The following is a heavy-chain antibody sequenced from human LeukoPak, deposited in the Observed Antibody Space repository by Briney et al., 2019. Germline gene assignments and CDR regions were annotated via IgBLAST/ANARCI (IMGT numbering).Heavy chain of an antibody. CDR3: ARTMTRLGTLIYYYYYYYMDV. Sequence: ASVKVSCKASGYTFTSYGISWVRQAPGQGLEWMGWISAYNGKTNYAQKLQGRVTMTTNTSTSTAYMELRSLRSDDTAVYYCARTMTRLGTLIYYYYYYYMDVWGKGTTVTVSS. CDR1: GYTFTSYG. CDR2: ISAYNGKT. D-gene: IGHD3-16*01. J-gene: IGHJ6*03. V-gene: IGHV1-18*01.